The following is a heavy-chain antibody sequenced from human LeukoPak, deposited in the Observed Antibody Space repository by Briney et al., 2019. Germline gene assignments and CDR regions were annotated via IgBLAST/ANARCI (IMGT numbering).Heavy chain of an antibody. Sequence: GASVKVSCKASGYTFTSYGISWVRQAPGQGLEWMGWISAYNGNTNYAQKLQGRVTMTTDTSTSTAYMELRSLRSDDTAVYYCARDHYYGSGSYYFFDYWGQGTLVTVSS. D-gene: IGHD3-10*01. V-gene: IGHV1-18*01. CDR2: ISAYNGNT. J-gene: IGHJ4*02. CDR1: GYTFTSYG. CDR3: ARDHYYGSGSYYFFDY.